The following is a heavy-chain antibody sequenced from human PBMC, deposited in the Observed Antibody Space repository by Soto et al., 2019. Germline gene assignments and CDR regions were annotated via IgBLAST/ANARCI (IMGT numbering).Heavy chain of an antibody. J-gene: IGHJ6*03. CDR1: GFTFSNYW. D-gene: IGHD2-15*01. Sequence: EVQLVESGGGLVQPGGSLRLSCAASGFTFSNYWMYWVRQAPGKGLVWVSRTNSDGSTSSYADSVKGRFTISRDNAKTTLYLQMNSLRAEDTAVYYCARGDCVGGRCYSLAGSFYYYMDVWGKGTTVTVFS. V-gene: IGHV3-74*01. CDR2: TNSDGSTS. CDR3: ARGDCVGGRCYSLAGSFYYYMDV.